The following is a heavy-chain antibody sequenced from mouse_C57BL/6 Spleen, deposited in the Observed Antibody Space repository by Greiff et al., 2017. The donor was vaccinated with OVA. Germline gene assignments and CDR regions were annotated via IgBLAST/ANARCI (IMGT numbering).Heavy chain of an antibody. CDR2: IYPGNSDT. V-gene: IGHV1-5*01. D-gene: IGHD2-4*01. CDR3: TRGDIYYDYGYAMDY. Sequence: EVQLQQSGTVLARPGASVKMSCKTSGYTFTSYWLHWVKQRPGQGLEWIGAIYPGNSDTSYNQKFKGKAKLTAVTSASTAYMELSSLTNEDSAVYYCTRGDIYYDYGYAMDYWGQGTSVTVSS. CDR1: GYTFTSYW. J-gene: IGHJ4*01.